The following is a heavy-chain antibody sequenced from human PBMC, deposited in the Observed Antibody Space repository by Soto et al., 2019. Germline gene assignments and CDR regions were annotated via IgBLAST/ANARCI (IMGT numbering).Heavy chain of an antibody. V-gene: IGHV3-53*02. Sequence: EVQLVETGGGLIQPGGSLRLSCAASGFTVSSNYMGWVRQALGKGLEWVSVIYSGGSTYYAGSVKGRFTISIDNSKNALFLQMNSLRAEDTAVYYCARDGAYYDYTWGAFDIWGQGTMVTVSS. J-gene: IGHJ3*02. CDR2: IYSGGST. D-gene: IGHD3-16*01. CDR1: GFTVSSNY. CDR3: ARDGAYYDYTWGAFDI.